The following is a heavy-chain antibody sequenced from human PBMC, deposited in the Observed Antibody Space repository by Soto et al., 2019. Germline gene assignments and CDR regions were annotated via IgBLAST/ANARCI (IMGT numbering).Heavy chain of an antibody. D-gene: IGHD3-16*02. J-gene: IGHJ6*02. CDR1: GYTFTSYS. Sequence: QVQLVQSGAEVKKPGASVKVSCKASGYTFTSYSMHWVRQAPGQRLEWMGWINAGNGNTKYSQKFQGRVTITRDTSASTAYMVLSSLRSEDTAVYYCAREREGGNYDYVWGSYRSNAMDVWGQGTTVTVSS. CDR2: INAGNGNT. CDR3: AREREGGNYDYVWGSYRSNAMDV. V-gene: IGHV1-3*01.